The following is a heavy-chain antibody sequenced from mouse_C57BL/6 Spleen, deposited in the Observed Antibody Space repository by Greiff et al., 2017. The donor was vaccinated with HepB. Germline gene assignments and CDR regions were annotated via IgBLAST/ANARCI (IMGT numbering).Heavy chain of an antibody. CDR2: IDPSDSET. CDR3: ARGGDGYYPFAY. J-gene: IGHJ3*01. Sequence: QVHVKQPGAELVRPGSSVKLSCKASGYTFTSYWMHWVKQRPIQGLEWIGNIDPSDSETHYNQKFKDKATLTVDKSSSTAYMQLSSLTSEDSAVYYCARGGDGYYPFAYWGQGTLVTVSA. CDR1: GYTFTSYW. D-gene: IGHD2-3*01. V-gene: IGHV1-52*01.